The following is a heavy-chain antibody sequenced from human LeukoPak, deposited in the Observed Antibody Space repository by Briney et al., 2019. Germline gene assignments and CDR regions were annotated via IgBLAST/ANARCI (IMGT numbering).Heavy chain of an antibody. V-gene: IGHV4-39*01. CDR2: IYYRVST. D-gene: IGHD6-13*01. J-gene: IGHJ4*02. Sequence: SETLSLTCTVSGGSISGSSFYWGWSRQPPGKGLEWIGSIYYRVSTYYNPSLKSRLTISVDSSKTEYSLKLSSVTAAAAAVYCCARHVGSSWYNDYWGQGTLVTVSS. CDR1: GGSISGSSFY. CDR3: ARHVGSSWYNDY.